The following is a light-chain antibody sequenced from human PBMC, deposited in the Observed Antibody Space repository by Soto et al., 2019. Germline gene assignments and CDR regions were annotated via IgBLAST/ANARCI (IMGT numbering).Light chain of an antibody. J-gene: IGKJ1*01. CDR2: DAS. CDR1: QSISYS. V-gene: IGKV3D-15*01. Sequence: EVVLTQSPATLSLSPGERATLSCRGSQSISYSLAWYQQKPGQAPRLLIHDASSRVTGVPARFSGSGSGTEFTLTISSLQSEDFAVYYCQQYNNWPRTFGQGTKVDIK. CDR3: QQYNNWPRT.